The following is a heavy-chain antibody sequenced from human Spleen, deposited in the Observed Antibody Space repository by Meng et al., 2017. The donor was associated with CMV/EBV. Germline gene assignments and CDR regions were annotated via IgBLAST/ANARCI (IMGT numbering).Heavy chain of an antibody. CDR2: INHSGST. V-gene: IGHV4-34*01. CDR1: GGSFRGYY. J-gene: IGHJ5*02. D-gene: IGHD3-10*01. Sequence: YGGSFRGYYWSWIRQPPGKGLEWIGEINHSGSTNYNPSLKSRVTISVDTSKNQFSLKLSSVTAADTAVYYCARRGTPSGRTAPNWFDPWGQGTLVTVSS. CDR3: ARRGTPSGRTAPNWFDP.